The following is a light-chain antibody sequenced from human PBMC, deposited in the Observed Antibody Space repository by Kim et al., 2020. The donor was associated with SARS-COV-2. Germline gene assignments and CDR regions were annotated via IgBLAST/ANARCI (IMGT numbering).Light chain of an antibody. Sequence: SSELTQDPAVSVALGQTVRITCQGDSLRSYYATWYQQKPGQAPIVVIYGKNNRPSGFPDRFSGSSSGNTASLTITGTQAGDEADYYCNSRDSNDNVVFGGGTKLTV. CDR1: SLRSYY. J-gene: IGLJ2*01. CDR3: NSRDSNDNVV. V-gene: IGLV3-19*01. CDR2: GKN.